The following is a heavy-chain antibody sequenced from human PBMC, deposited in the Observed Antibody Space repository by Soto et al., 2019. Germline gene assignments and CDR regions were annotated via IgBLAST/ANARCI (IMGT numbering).Heavy chain of an antibody. D-gene: IGHD3-3*01. V-gene: IGHV1-8*01. CDR3: ARGPPPRTFGFWSGYASFRYYYYYMDV. J-gene: IGHJ6*03. CDR2: MNPNSGNT. Sequence: ASVKVSCKASGYTFTSYDINWVRQATGQGLEWMGWMNPNSGNTGYAQKFQGRVTMTRNTSISTAYMELSSLRSEDTAVYYCARGPPPRTFGFWSGYASFRYYYYYMDVWGKGTTVTVSS. CDR1: GYTFTSYD.